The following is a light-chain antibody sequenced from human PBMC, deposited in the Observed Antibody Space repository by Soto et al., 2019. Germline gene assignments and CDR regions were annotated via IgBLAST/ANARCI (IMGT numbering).Light chain of an antibody. J-gene: IGKJ1*01. Sequence: EIVLTQSPATLSLSPGERATLTCRASQSVSNFLAWYQHKPGQAPRLLIYDASIRAAGVPARFSGSGSGTDFSLIISSLEPEDFAIYYCQQRSIWPPWTFGQGTKVDIK. CDR2: DAS. V-gene: IGKV3-11*01. CDR1: QSVSNF. CDR3: QQRSIWPPWT.